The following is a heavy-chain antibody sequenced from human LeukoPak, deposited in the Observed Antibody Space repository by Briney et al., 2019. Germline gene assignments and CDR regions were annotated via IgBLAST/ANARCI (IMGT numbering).Heavy chain of an antibody. CDR1: GHIFTKFV. CDR3: ACARLHRWERGREY. J-gene: IGHJ4*02. V-gene: IGHV1-18*01. D-gene: IGHD2-21*01. Sequence: ATVKLSCKASGHIFTKFVIHWVRQAPGQGLEWMGWVSAFNGHTNYTQNLQDRITMTTDTSTTTSYMELKNLRSGDTAVYFCACARLHRWERGREYWGQGSLLPVPS. CDR2: VSAFNGHT.